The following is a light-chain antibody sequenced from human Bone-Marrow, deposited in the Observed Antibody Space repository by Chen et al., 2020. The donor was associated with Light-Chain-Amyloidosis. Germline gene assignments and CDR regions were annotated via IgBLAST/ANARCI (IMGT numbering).Light chain of an antibody. Sequence: EIVLTQSPGTLSLSPGERATLSCRASQSVSSSYLAWYQQKPGQAPRLLIYGASSRATGIPDRFSGSGSGTDFTLTISRLEPEDCAVYYCQQYGSSSWTLGQGTKVEIQ. CDR2: GAS. J-gene: IGKJ1*01. CDR1: QSVSSSY. V-gene: IGKV3-20*01. CDR3: QQYGSSSWT.